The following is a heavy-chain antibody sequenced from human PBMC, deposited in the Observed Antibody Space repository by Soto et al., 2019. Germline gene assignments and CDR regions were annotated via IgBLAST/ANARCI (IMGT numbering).Heavy chain of an antibody. CDR3: AKKLSSGPPEYFQH. Sequence: ASVKVSCKASGYTFTGYYIHWVRQAPGQGLEWMGWINPNSGGTNYAQKFQGWVTMTKNTLYLQMNSLRAEDTAVYYCAKKLSSGPPEYFQHWGQGTLVTVSS. D-gene: IGHD6-19*01. V-gene: IGHV1-2*04. CDR1: GYTFTGYY. CDR2: INPNSGGT. J-gene: IGHJ1*01.